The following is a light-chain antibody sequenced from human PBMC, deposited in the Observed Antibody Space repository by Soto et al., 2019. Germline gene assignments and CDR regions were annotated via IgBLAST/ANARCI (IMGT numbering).Light chain of an antibody. Sequence: QLVLTQSPSASASLGASVKLTCTLSSGHSSYAIAWHQQQPEKGPRYLMKLNSDGSHSKGDGIPDRFSGSSSGAERYLTIASLQSEDEADDYCQTWGTGGVVFGGGTKLTVL. CDR3: QTWGTGGVV. V-gene: IGLV4-69*01. CDR1: SGHSSYA. J-gene: IGLJ2*01. CDR2: LNSDGSH.